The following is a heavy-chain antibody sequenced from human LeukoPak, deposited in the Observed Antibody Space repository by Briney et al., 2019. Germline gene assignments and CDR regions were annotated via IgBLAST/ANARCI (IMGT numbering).Heavy chain of an antibody. CDR2: IDPSDSYT. J-gene: IGHJ4*02. CDR3: AIQYYEILTGYYMPPEFDY. Sequence: GESLKISCKGSGYSFTSYWISWVRQMPGKGLEWMGRIDPSDSYTNYSPSFQGHVTISADKSISTAYLQWSSLKASDTAMYYCAIQYYEILTGYYMPPEFDYWGQGTLVTVSS. CDR1: GYSFTSYW. V-gene: IGHV5-10-1*01. D-gene: IGHD3-9*01.